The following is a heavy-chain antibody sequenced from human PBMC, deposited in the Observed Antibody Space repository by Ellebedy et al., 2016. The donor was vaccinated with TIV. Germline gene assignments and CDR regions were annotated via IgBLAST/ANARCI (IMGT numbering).Heavy chain of an antibody. Sequence: PGGSLTLSCAASGFTFSSNWMHWVRQAPGKGLVWVSRINSGGSSTSYPDSVKGRFTISRENAKNALFLQMDGLRVDDSAVYYCVGFGVFNLWGQGAPVTVSS. J-gene: IGHJ5*02. CDR3: VGFGVFNL. CDR2: INSGGSST. V-gene: IGHV3-74*01. CDR1: GFTFSSNW. D-gene: IGHD3-3*01.